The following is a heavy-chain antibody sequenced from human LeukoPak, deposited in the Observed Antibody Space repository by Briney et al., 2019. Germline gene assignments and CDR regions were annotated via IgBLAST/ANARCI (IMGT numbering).Heavy chain of an antibody. CDR1: GGSFSGYY. D-gene: IGHD3-16*02. J-gene: IGHJ4*02. Sequence: SETLSLTCAVYGGSFSGYYWSWIRQPPGKGLEWIGEINHSGSTNYNPSLKSRVTISVDTSKNQFSLKLSSVTAADTAVYYCARGHYGYVWGSYRFPKKFDYWGQGTLVTVSS. CDR3: ARGHYGYVWGSYRFPKKFDY. CDR2: INHSGST. V-gene: IGHV4-34*01.